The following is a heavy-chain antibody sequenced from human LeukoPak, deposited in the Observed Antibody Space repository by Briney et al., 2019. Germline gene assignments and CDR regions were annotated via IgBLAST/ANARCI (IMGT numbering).Heavy chain of an antibody. CDR3: ARGDWSSSIDY. CDR1: GGSIISGDFY. D-gene: IGHD6-6*01. J-gene: IGHJ4*02. V-gene: IGHV4-30-4*01. CDR2: IYYSGST. Sequence: SETLSLTCTVPGGSIISGDFYWIWIRQPPGKGLEWIGYIYYSGSTYYNPSLKSLITISVDTSKNQFSLKLSSVTAADTAVYYCARGDWSSSIDYWGQGTLVTVSS.